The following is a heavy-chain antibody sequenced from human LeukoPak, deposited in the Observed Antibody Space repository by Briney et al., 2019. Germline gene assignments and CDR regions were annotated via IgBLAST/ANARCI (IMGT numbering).Heavy chain of an antibody. Sequence: SQTLSLTCTVYGGSISSGTYGWSWIRQPAGKGLEWIWHIFTSGSTNYNPSLKSRVTISVDTSKNQFSLKLTAVTAADTAVYYCARNTYYYHSGTYLDYWGQGILVTVSS. CDR2: IFTSGST. V-gene: IGHV4-61*09. CDR1: GGSISSGTYG. J-gene: IGHJ4*02. D-gene: IGHD3-10*01. CDR3: ARNTYYYHSGTYLDY.